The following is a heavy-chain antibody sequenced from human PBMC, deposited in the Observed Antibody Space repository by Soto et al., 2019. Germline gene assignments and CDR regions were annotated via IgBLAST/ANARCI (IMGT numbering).Heavy chain of an antibody. CDR3: ASPRGYY. D-gene: IGHD3-10*01. V-gene: IGHV4-30-2*01. Sequence: PSETLSLTCAVSGGSISSGGYSWSWIRQPPGMGLEWIGHINHSGSTNYNPSLKSRVTISVDTSKNQFSLKLSSVTAADTAVYYCASPRGYYWGQGTLVTVSS. CDR2: INHSGST. J-gene: IGHJ4*02. CDR1: GGSISSGGYS.